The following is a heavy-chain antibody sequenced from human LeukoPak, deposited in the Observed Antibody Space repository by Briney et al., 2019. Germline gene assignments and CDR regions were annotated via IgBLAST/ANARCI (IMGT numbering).Heavy chain of an antibody. CDR1: GDSVSSNSAA. CDR3: ARGSAPYCSSTSCYHRGDAFDI. J-gene: IGHJ3*02. CDR2: TYYRSKWYN. D-gene: IGHD2-2*01. V-gene: IGHV6-1*01. Sequence: SQTLSLTCSISGDSVSSNSAAWNWIRQSPSRGLEWLGRTYYRSKWYNDYAVSVKSRITINPDTSKNQFSLQLNSVTPEDTAVYYCARGSAPYCSSTSCYHRGDAFDIWGQGTMVTVSS.